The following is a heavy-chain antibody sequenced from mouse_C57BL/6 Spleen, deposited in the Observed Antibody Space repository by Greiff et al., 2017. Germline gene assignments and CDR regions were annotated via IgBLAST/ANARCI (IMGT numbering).Heavy chain of an antibody. J-gene: IGHJ1*03. Sequence: QVQLKESGPGLVAPSQRLSITCTVSGFSLTSYGVDWVRQPPGKGLEWLGVLWGCGSTNYNSALMSRLSISTDNSKSQVFLKMNSLQTYDTAMYYCSKHSDWDIDVWGTGTTVTVSS. CDR3: SKHSDWDIDV. CDR1: GFSLTSYG. V-gene: IGHV2-9*01. CDR2: LWGCGST.